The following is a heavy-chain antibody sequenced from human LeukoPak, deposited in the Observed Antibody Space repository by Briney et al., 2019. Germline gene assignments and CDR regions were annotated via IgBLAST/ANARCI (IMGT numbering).Heavy chain of an antibody. D-gene: IGHD6-6*01. CDR2: ISYSGST. J-gene: IGHJ4*02. V-gene: IGHV4-31*03. CDR3: ARTGAARLDY. CDR1: GGSISSGGYY. Sequence: SETLSLTCTVSGGSISSGGYYWSWIRQHPGKGLEWIGYISYSGSTYYNPSLKSRVTISVDTSKNQFSLKLSSVTAADTAVYYCARTGAARLDYWGQGTLVTVSS.